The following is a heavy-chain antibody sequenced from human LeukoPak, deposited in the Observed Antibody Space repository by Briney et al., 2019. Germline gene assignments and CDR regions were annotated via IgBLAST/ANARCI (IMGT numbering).Heavy chain of an antibody. CDR3: ARHFHLPDAFDI. CDR2: IYYSGST. Sequence: SETLSLTCTVSGGSISSYYWSWIRQPPGKGLEWIGYIYYSGSTNYNPSLKSRVTISVDTSKNQFSLKLSSVTAADTAVYYCARHFHLPDAFDIWGQGTMVTVSS. CDR1: GGSISSYY. J-gene: IGHJ3*02. V-gene: IGHV4-59*08.